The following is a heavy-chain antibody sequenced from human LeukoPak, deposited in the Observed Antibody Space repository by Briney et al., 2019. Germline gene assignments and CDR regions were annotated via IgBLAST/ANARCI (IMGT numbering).Heavy chain of an antibody. J-gene: IGHJ5*02. CDR3: ARSRQASGLFSS. V-gene: IGHV4-30-2*01. CDR2: IYDRGPA. Sequence: SETLSLTCTVSGYAIISGGFSWNWIRQPPGKGLEWIGCIYDRGPAHYNPSLKSRFTISVDRPKNQFFLNVTSLTAADTAVYYCARSRQASGLFSSWGQGTLVVVSS. CDR1: GYAIISGGFS. D-gene: IGHD3-10*01.